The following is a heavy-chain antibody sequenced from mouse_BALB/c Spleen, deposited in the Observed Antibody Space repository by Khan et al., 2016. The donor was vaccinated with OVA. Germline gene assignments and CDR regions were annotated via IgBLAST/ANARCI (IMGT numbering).Heavy chain of an antibody. Sequence: EVQLVESGGGLVQPKGLLKLSCTASGFTFNTYAMNWVRQAPGKGLEWVARIRIKSNNYATYYADSVKDRFTISRDESQSMIYLQMNNLKTEDTAMYYCVRHAGGSSYYALDYWGQGTSVTVSS. J-gene: IGHJ4*01. D-gene: IGHD1-1*01. CDR1: GFTFNTYA. CDR2: IRIKSNNYAT. V-gene: IGHV10-1*02. CDR3: VRHAGGSSYYALDY.